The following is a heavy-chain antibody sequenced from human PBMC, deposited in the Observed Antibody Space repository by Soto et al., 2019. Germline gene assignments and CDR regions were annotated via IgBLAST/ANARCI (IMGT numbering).Heavy chain of an antibody. CDR1: GGSFSGYY. CDR3: ARGARGGIAAAGTPSGMDV. D-gene: IGHD6-13*01. Sequence: SETLSLTCAVYGGSFSGYYWSWIRQPPGKGLEWIGEINHSGSTNYNPSLKSRVTISVDTSKNQFSLKLSSVTAADTAVYYCARGARGGIAAAGTPSGMDVWGQGTTVTVSS. V-gene: IGHV4-34*01. CDR2: INHSGST. J-gene: IGHJ6*02.